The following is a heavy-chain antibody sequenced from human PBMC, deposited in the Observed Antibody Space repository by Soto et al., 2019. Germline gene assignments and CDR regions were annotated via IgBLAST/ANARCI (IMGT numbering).Heavy chain of an antibody. V-gene: IGHV1-18*04. CDR1: GYTFTSYG. CDR2: ISAYNGNT. CDR3: ARAQDFWSGSYLPASYYYGMDV. J-gene: IGHJ6*02. D-gene: IGHD3-3*01. Sequence: ASVKVSCKASGYTFTSYGISWVRQAPGQGLEWMGWISAYNGNTNYAQKLQGRVTMTTDTSTSTAYMELRSLRSDDTAVYYCARAQDFWSGSYLPASYYYGMDVWGQGTTVTVSS.